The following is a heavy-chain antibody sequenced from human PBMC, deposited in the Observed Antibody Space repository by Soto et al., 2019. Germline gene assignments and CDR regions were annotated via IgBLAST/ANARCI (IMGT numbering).Heavy chain of an antibody. Sequence: PGGSLRLSCAASGFTFSSYWMSWVRQAPGKGLEWVANIKQDGSEKYYVDSVKGRFTISRDNAKNSLYLQMNSLRAEDTAVYYCAREPVDIVATIWYYYYGMDVWGQGTTVTVSS. D-gene: IGHD5-12*01. CDR1: GFTFSSYW. CDR3: AREPVDIVATIWYYYYGMDV. CDR2: IKQDGSEK. V-gene: IGHV3-7*01. J-gene: IGHJ6*02.